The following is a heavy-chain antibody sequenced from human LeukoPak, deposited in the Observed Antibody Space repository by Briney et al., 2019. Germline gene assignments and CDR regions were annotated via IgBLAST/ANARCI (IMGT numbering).Heavy chain of an antibody. CDR1: GDASDRDD. CDR2: IYHRGST. CDR3: AGQEDYGGNSGNLDY. Sequence: SETLSLTCTVAGDASDRDDWSGIREPPGEGLESTRNIYHRGSTNYNPSLESRVTISIDTSKNQFCLKLSSVTAADTAVYYCAGQEDYGGNSGNLDYWGQGSLVTLSP. D-gene: IGHD4-23*01. V-gene: IGHV4-59*08. J-gene: IGHJ4*02.